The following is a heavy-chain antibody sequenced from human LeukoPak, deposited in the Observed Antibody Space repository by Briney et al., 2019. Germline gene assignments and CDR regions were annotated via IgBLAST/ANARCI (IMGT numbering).Heavy chain of an antibody. D-gene: IGHD5-12*01. Sequence: SGTLSLTCTVSGGSISSYYWSWIRQPPGKGREWIGYISYSGSTKYNPSLKSRVTISVDTSKNQFSLRLTSVTAADTAVYYCARDRTIRSSDVTYFYGMDVWGQGTTVTVSS. CDR2: ISYSGST. V-gene: IGHV4-59*01. CDR1: GGSISSYY. J-gene: IGHJ6*02. CDR3: ARDRTIRSSDVTYFYGMDV.